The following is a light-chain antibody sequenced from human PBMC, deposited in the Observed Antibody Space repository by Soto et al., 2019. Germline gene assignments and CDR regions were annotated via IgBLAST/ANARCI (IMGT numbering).Light chain of an antibody. V-gene: IGLV2-8*01. CDR3: SSYAGSNLGV. J-gene: IGLJ1*01. CDR2: EVS. Sequence: ALTQPPSASGSPGQSVTISCTGTSSDVGGYNYVSWYQQHPGKAPKLMIYEVSERPSGVPDRFSGSKSGNTASLTVSGLQAEDEADYYCSSYAGSNLGVFGNGTKVTVL. CDR1: SSDVGGYNY.